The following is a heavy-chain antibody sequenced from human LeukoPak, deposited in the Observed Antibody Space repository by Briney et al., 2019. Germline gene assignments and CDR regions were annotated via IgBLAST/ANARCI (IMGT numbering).Heavy chain of an antibody. V-gene: IGHV3-7*02. CDR2: INQDGSEK. Sequence: GGSLRLSCAASGFTFSRHWMSWVRQAPGKGLEWVAIINQDGSEKYYVDSVKGRFTISRDNAKNSLYLEMNSLRAEDTAVYYCASLAVVVAAHFDYWGQGTLVTVSS. D-gene: IGHD2-15*01. CDR1: GFTFSRHW. CDR3: ASLAVVVAAHFDY. J-gene: IGHJ4*02.